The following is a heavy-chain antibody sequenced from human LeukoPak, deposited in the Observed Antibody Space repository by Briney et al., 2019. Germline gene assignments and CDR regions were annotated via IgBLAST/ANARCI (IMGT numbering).Heavy chain of an antibody. CDR1: GGSFSGYY. D-gene: IGHD3-22*01. CDR3: ARRPYYYDSSGYYLRWYFDL. V-gene: IGHV4-34*01. J-gene: IGHJ2*01. Sequence: PSETLSLTCAVYGGSFSGYYWSWTRQPPGKGLEWIGSIYYSGSTYYNPSLKSRVTISVDTSKNQFSLKLSSVTAADTAVYYCARRPYYYDSSGYYLRWYFDLWGRGTLVTVSS. CDR2: IYYSGST.